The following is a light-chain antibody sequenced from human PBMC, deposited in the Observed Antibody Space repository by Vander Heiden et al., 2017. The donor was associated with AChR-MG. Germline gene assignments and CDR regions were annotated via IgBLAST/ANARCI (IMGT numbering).Light chain of an antibody. J-gene: IGLJ1*01. CDR1: SGHSSYA. Sequence: QHVLSQSPSASASLGASVKTTCTLSSGHSSYAIAWHQQQPEKGPRYLMKLNSDGSHSKGDGIPVRFSGSSSGAERYLTISILQSEDEADYYCQTWGTGIQVFGTGTKATVL. CDR2: LNSDGSH. V-gene: IGLV4-69*01. CDR3: QTWGTGIQV.